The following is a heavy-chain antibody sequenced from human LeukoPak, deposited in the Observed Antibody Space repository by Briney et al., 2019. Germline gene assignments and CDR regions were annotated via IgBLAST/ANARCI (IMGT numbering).Heavy chain of an antibody. Sequence: ASVKVSCKASGYTFTSYYMHWVRQAPGQGLEWMGIINPSGGSTSYAQKFQGRVTMTRDTSISTAYMELSRLRSDDTAVYYCARQLRIAAATFDPWGQGTLVTVSS. D-gene: IGHD6-13*01. J-gene: IGHJ5*02. CDR3: ARQLRIAAATFDP. CDR2: INPSGGST. V-gene: IGHV1-46*01. CDR1: GYTFTSYY.